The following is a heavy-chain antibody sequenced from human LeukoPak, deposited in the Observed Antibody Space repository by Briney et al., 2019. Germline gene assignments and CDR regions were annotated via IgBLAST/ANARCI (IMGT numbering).Heavy chain of an antibody. CDR1: GFNLDDYA. CDR3: AKGSWELLSYFDY. V-gene: IGHV3-9*03. CDR2: ISWNSGRV. J-gene: IGHJ4*02. Sequence: GGSLGLSCATSGFNLDDYAMHWVRQAPGKGLEWVSGISWNSGRVAYADAVKGRFTISRDNAKNSLHLQMNSLRAEDMALYYCAKGSWELLSYFDYWGQGTLVTVSS. D-gene: IGHD1-26*01.